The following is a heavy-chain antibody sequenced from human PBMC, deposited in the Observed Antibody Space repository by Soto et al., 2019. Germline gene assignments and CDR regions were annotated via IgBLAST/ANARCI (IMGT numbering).Heavy chain of an antibody. CDR1: ADTFSSYA. J-gene: IGHJ4*02. CDR3: AAESAYGGNPLAFLY. D-gene: IGHD2-21*01. Sequence: QVQLVQAGGEVKRPGSSVRVSCKASADTFSSYAISWVRQAPGQGLDWMGGIIPFFNTPNYAQKFQGRVTITADEAASTAYMDLSGLRSEDTAMYYCAAESAYGGNPLAFLYWGQGTLVTVSS. V-gene: IGHV1-69*01. CDR2: IIPFFNTP.